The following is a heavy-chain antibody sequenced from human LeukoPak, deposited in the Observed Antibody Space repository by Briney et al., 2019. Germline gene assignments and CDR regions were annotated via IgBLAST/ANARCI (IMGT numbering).Heavy chain of an antibody. D-gene: IGHD2-2*02. CDR1: GFTFSSYA. V-gene: IGHV3-30-3*01. CDR2: ISYDGSNK. J-gene: IGHJ6*02. CDR3: ARGRYCSSTNCYSYYYYYNMDV. Sequence: GGSLRLSCAASGFTFSSYAMHWVRQAPGKGLEWVAVISYDGSNKYYAESVKGRFTISRDNSKNTLYLQMNSLRAEDTAVYYCARGRYCSSTNCYSYYYYYNMDVWGQGTTVTVSS.